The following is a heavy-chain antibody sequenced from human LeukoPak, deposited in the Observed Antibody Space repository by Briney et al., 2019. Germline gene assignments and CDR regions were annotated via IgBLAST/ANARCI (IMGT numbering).Heavy chain of an antibody. CDR1: GYTFTSYG. CDR3: ARAWEPHPSYYYGVDV. V-gene: IGHV1-18*01. D-gene: IGHD1-26*01. J-gene: IGHJ6*02. CDR2: ISAYNGNT. Sequence: ASVKVSCKASGYTFTSYGISWVRQAPGQGLEWMGWISAYNGNTNYAQKLQGRVTMTTDTSTSTAYMELRSLRSDDTAVYYCARAWEPHPSYYYGVDVWGQGTTVTVSS.